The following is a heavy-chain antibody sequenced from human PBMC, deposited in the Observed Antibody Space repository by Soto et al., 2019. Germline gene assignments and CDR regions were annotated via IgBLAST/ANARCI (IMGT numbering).Heavy chain of an antibody. CDR1: GFTFSSYA. D-gene: IGHD1-1*01. Sequence: GGSLRLSCAASGFTFSSYAMHWVRQAPGKGLEYVSAISSNGGSTYYANSVKGRFTISRDNSKNTLYLQMGSLRAEDMAVYYCARDLPHSGATGGYWGQGTLVPVTS. CDR3: ARDLPHSGATGGY. V-gene: IGHV3-64*01. CDR2: ISSNGGST. J-gene: IGHJ4*02.